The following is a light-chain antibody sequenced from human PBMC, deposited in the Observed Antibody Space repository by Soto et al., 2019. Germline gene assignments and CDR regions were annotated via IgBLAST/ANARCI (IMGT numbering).Light chain of an antibody. V-gene: IGLV2-11*01. CDR1: SSDVGGSNS. CDR2: DVV. Sequence: QSALTQPRSVSGSPGQSVTISCTGTSSDVGGSNSVSWYQQYPGKAPKLIIYDVVQRPSGVPDRFSGFKFGNTASLTISGLQAEDEADYHCCSYVGRYPFLLFGGGTKVTVL. CDR3: CSYVGRYPFLL. J-gene: IGLJ2*01.